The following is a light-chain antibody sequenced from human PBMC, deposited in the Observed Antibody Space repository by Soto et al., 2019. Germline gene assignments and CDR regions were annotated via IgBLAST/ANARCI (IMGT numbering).Light chain of an antibody. Sequence: DIQMTQSPSSLSALVGDRITITGRASQLFDTGWAWYQQKPGKAPKLLIYKASSLENGVPSRFSGSGSGTEFTLTISSLQPDDFATYYCQQYETYSPWTFGQGTKVEVK. CDR3: QQYETYSPWT. V-gene: IGKV1-5*03. CDR1: QLFDTG. CDR2: KAS. J-gene: IGKJ1*01.